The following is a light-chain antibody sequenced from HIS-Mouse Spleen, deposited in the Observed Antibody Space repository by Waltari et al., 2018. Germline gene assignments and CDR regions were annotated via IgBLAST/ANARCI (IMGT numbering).Light chain of an antibody. J-gene: IGLJ2*01. Sequence: SYVLTQPPSVSVAPGKTARTTCGGNNIGSKSVHWYQQKPGQAPWLFVDDDSDRPSGIKGRFCGSNAGNTATLTIRRVEAGDEADYYCQVWDSSSDHVVFGGGTKLTVL. CDR1: NIGSKS. CDR3: QVWDSSSDHVV. V-gene: IGLV3-21*03. CDR2: DDS.